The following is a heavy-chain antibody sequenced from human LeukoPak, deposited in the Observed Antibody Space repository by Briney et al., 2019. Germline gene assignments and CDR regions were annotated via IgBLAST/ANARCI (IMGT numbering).Heavy chain of an antibody. CDR2: IYYSGST. J-gene: IGHJ4*02. Sequence: SETLSLTCTVSGGSISSGDYYWSWIRQPPGKGLEWIGYIYYSGSTYYNPSLKSRVTISVDTSKNQFSLKLSSVTAADTAVYHCARVSHDILTGYYAIDYWGQGTLVTVSS. CDR1: GGSISSGDYY. CDR3: ARVSHDILTGYYAIDY. V-gene: IGHV4-30-4*01. D-gene: IGHD3-9*01.